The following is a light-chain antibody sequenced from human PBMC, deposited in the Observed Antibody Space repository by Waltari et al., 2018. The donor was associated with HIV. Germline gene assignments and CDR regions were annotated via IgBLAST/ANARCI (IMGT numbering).Light chain of an antibody. Sequence: SFELTQAPSVSVSPGQTARITCSGDALAKQYSYWYQQKPGQAPGVVIYKDTERPSGIPERFSGSSSGTTVTLTIRGVQAEDEADYFCQSADTSGTRVFGPGTKVTVL. CDR2: KDT. CDR3: QSADTSGTRV. V-gene: IGLV3-25*03. CDR1: ALAKQY. J-gene: IGLJ1*01.